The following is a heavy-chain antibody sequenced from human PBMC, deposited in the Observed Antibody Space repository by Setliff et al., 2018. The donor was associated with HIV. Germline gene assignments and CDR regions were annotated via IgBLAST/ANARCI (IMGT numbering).Heavy chain of an antibody. CDR3: AREMPMIYWYFDL. Sequence: GGSLRLSCAASGFTFSNYAMHWVRQAPGKGLEWVAVISYDGSNKYYADSVRGRFTISRDNSKNTLYLQMNSLRTEDTAVYYCAREMPMIYWYFDLWGRGTLVTVSS. CDR1: GFTFSNYA. V-gene: IGHV3-30-3*01. J-gene: IGHJ2*01. CDR2: ISYDGSNK. D-gene: IGHD3-22*01.